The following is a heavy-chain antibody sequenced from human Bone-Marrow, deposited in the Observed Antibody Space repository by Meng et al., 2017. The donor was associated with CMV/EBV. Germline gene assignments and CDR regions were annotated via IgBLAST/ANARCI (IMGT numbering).Heavy chain of an antibody. CDR2: TYYRSKWYN. D-gene: IGHD1-26*01. V-gene: IGHV6-1*01. J-gene: IGHJ6*02. Sequence: LRLSCAISGDSVSSNSAAWNWLRQSPSRGLEWLGRTYYRSKWYNDYAVSVKSRITINPDTSKNQFSLQLNSVTPEDTAVYYCARELPHPTYYNYGMDVWGQGTTVTVSS. CDR3: ARELPHPTYYNYGMDV. CDR1: GDSVSSNSAA.